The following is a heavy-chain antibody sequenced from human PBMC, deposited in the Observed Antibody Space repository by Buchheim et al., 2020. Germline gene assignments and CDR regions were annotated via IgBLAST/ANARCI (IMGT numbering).Heavy chain of an antibody. V-gene: IGHV3-30-3*01. D-gene: IGHD5-18*01. CDR1: GFTFSSYA. CDR2: ISYDGSNK. J-gene: IGHJ6*02. Sequence: QVQLVESGGGVVQPGRSLRLSCAASGFTFSSYAMHWVRQAPGKGLERVAVISYDGSNKYYADSVKGRFTISRDNSKNTPYLQMNRLRAEDTAVYYCVSEGHSYGHYYYYGMDVWGQGT. CDR3: VSEGHSYGHYYYYGMDV.